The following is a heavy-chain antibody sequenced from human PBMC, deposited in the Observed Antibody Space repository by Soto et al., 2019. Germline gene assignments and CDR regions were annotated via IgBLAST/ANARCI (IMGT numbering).Heavy chain of an antibody. D-gene: IGHD5-12*01. J-gene: IGHJ6*02. CDR3: AKAVDIVPTPDMDV. CDR2: INGSGGRT. V-gene: IGHV3-23*01. Sequence: EVQLLESGGGLAQPGESLRLSCAASGFTFSSHGMSWVRQAPGKGLEWVSAINGSGGRTYYADSVKGRFTISRDNSKNTLYLQMNSLRAEDTAVYYCAKAVDIVPTPDMDVWGQGTTVSVSS. CDR1: GFTFSSHG.